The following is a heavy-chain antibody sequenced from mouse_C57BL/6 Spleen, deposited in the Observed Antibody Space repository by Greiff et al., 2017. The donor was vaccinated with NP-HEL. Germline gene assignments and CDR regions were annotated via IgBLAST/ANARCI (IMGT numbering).Heavy chain of an antibody. D-gene: IGHD3-3*01. V-gene: IGHV10-3*01. Sequence: EAGGGLVQPKGSLKLSCAASGFTFNTYAMHWVRQAPGKGLEWVARLRSKSSNYATYYADSVKDRFTISRDDSQSMLYLQMNNLKTEDTAMYYCVREGWDWYFDVWGTGTTVTVSS. CDR2: LRSKSSNYAT. J-gene: IGHJ1*03. CDR3: VREGWDWYFDV. CDR1: GFTFNTYA.